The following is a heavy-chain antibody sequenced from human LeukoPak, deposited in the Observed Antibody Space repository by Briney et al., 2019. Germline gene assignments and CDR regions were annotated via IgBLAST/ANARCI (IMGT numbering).Heavy chain of an antibody. CDR3: ARVYSTPYYYYYMDV. J-gene: IGHJ6*03. CDR2: IITIFHTP. CDR1: GGTFSSYA. D-gene: IGHD4-11*01. V-gene: IGHV1-69*05. Sequence: SVKVSCKASGGTFSSYAFSWVRQAPGQGLEWMGVIITIFHTPYYAPKFQGRVTITTDESTSTAYMELSSLRSEDTAVYYCARVYSTPYYYYYMDVWGKGTTVTVSS.